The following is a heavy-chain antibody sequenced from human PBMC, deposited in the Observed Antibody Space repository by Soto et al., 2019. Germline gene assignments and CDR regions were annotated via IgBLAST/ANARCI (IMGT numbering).Heavy chain of an antibody. D-gene: IGHD6-19*01. CDR3: ARSIAVAGNGWAPNWFDP. V-gene: IGHV4-30-4*01. J-gene: IGHJ5*02. CDR2: IYYSGST. Sequence: SETLSLTCTVSGGSISSGDYYWSWIRQPPGKGLEWIGYIYYSGSTYYNPSLKSRVTISVDTSKNQFSLKLSSVTAADTAVYYCARSIAVAGNGWAPNWFDPWGQGTLVTVSS. CDR1: GGSISSGDYY.